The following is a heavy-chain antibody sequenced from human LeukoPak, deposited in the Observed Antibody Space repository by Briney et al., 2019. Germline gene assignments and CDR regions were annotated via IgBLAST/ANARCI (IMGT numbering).Heavy chain of an antibody. CDR3: ARCSSSSVRLIDY. J-gene: IGHJ4*02. V-gene: IGHV4-38-2*01. CDR2: IYHSGST. Sequence: SETLSLTCAVSGYSISSGYYCGWIRQPPGKGLEWIGRIYHSGSTYYNPSLKSRVTISVDTSKNQFSLKLSSVTAADTAVYYCARCSSSSVRLIDYWGQGTLVTISS. D-gene: IGHD6-6*01. CDR1: GYSISSGYY.